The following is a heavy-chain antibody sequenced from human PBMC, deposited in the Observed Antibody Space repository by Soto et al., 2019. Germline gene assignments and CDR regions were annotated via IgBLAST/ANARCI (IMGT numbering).Heavy chain of an antibody. V-gene: IGHV3-13*05. CDR3: ARGPASYSSGWYAFDI. J-gene: IGHJ3*02. Sequence: GGSLRLSCAASGFTFSSYDMHWVRQDTGKGLEWVSAIGTAGDPYYPGSVKGRFTISRENAKNSLYLQMNSLRAGDTAVYYCARGPASYSSGWYAFDIWGQGTMVTISS. D-gene: IGHD6-19*01. CDR2: IGTAGDP. CDR1: GFTFSSYD.